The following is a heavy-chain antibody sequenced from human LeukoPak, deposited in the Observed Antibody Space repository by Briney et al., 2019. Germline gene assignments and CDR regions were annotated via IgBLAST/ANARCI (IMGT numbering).Heavy chain of an antibody. D-gene: IGHD1-26*01. CDR1: GFTFSSYE. J-gene: IGHJ4*02. Sequence: PGGSLRLSCAASGFTFSSYEMNWVRQAPGKGLEGVSYISSSGSTIYYADSVKGRFTISRDNAKNSLYLQMNSLRAEDTAVYYCARDGHWVGQGSYADYWGQGTLVTVSS. V-gene: IGHV3-48*03. CDR3: ARDGHWVGQGSYADY. CDR2: ISSSGSTI.